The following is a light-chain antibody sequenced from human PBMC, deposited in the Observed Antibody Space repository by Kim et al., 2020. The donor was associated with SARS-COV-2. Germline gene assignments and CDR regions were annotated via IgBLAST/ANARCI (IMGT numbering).Light chain of an antibody. V-gene: IGLV1-40*03. CDR3: QSYDSSVTGYV. J-gene: IGLJ1*01. CDR1: GSDPGMVYD. Sequence: VPTSCRGDGSDPGMVYDVHWHHQLPGTAPKLLIFDNNKRPSGVSDRFSASKSGASASLAITGLQAEDEADYSCQSYDSSVTGYVFGTGTKVTVL. CDR2: DNN.